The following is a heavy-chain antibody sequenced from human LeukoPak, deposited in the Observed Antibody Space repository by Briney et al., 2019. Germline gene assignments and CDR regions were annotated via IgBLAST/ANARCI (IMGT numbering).Heavy chain of an antibody. V-gene: IGHV4-39*01. J-gene: IGHJ3*02. D-gene: IGHD1-1*01. CDR1: GGSISSSTYY. Sequence: SETLSLTCTVSGGSISSSTYYWGWIRQPPGKGLEWIGNIYYSGSTYYNPSLESRVTISVDTSKNQFSLKLSSVTAADTAVYYCASRYFLDDAFDIWGQGTMVTVSS. CDR2: IYYSGST. CDR3: ASRYFLDDAFDI.